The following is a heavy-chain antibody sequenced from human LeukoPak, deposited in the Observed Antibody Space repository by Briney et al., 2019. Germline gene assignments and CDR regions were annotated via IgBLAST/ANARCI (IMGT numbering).Heavy chain of an antibody. Sequence: ASVKVSCKASGYTFTSYGISWVRQAPGQGLEWMGWISAYNGNTNHAQKLQGRVTMTTGTSTSTAYMELRSLRSDDTAVYYCARVVVGATTVGYYFDYWGQGTLVTVSS. J-gene: IGHJ4*02. D-gene: IGHD1-26*01. CDR2: ISAYNGNT. V-gene: IGHV1-18*01. CDR1: GYTFTSYG. CDR3: ARVVVGATTVGYYFDY.